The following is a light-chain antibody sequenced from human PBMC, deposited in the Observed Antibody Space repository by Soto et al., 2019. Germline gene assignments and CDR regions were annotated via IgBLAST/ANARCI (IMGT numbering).Light chain of an antibody. V-gene: IGLV2-8*01. CDR1: SSDVGNYKY. CDR2: EVS. CDR3: SSYAGSNLWV. Sequence: QSALTQSPSASGSPGQSVTISCTGTSSDVGNYKYVSWYQQHPGKAPKLMIYEVSKRPSGVPDRFSGSKSGNTASLTVSGLQGEDEADYYCSSYAGSNLWVFGGGTKVTVL. J-gene: IGLJ3*02.